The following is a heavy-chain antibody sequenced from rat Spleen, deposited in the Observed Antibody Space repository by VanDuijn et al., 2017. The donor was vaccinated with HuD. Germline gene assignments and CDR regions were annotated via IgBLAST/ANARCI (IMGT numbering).Heavy chain of an antibody. V-gene: IGHV5-25*01. CDR2: IITSGTRT. CDR3: ARRGNFAYSPFDY. J-gene: IGHJ2*01. CDR1: GFNFKNHY. Sequence: EVQLVESGGGLVQPGRSLKLSCATSGFNFKNHYMAWVRQAPKKGLEWVATIITSGTRTYFLDSVKGRFTISRDNAEDSLYLPMDSLRSDDTATYYCARRGNFAYSPFDYWGQGVMVTVSS. D-gene: IGHD1-1*01.